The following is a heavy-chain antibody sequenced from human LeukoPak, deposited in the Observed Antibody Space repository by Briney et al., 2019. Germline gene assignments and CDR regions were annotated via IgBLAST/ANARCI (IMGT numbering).Heavy chain of an antibody. J-gene: IGHJ4*01. CDR1: GFTFDDYS. D-gene: IGHD6-25*01. V-gene: IGHV3-43*02. CDR3: ATSAFAAHFDY. Sequence: PGGSLRLSCAVSGFTFDDYSWHWVRQAPGKGLEWVSLISGDGGSTYYASSVSGRFTISNDTSKNSLYLQMTVLGTEDTGLYYCATSAFAAHFDYWGQGTLVTVSS. CDR2: ISGDGGST.